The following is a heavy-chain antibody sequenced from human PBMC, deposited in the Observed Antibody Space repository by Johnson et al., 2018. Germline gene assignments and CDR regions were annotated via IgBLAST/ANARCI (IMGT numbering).Heavy chain of an antibody. CDR2: IKQDGSEK. V-gene: IGHV3-7*01. D-gene: IGHD3-22*01. J-gene: IGHJ3*01. Sequence: VQLVESGGGLVQPGGSLRLSCVASGFTFSTYWMTWVRQAPGKGLEWVANIKQDGSEKYYVDSVKGRFTISRDNGKNELYLQMNSRRAEDAAVYYCARDGYYDSSGYYNDAFHVWGQGTMVTVSS. CDR3: ARDGYYDSSGYYNDAFHV. CDR1: GFTFSTYW.